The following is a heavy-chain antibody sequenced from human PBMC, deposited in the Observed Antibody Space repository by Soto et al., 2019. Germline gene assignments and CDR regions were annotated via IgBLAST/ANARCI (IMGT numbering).Heavy chain of an antibody. CDR3: EGTTGTKSDFDY. CDR2: ISGSGGTT. V-gene: IGHV3-23*01. Sequence: EVQLLESGGGLVQPGGSLRLSCSASGITFSSYVMSWVRQAPGKGLKWVSTISGSGGTTNYADSVTGRFTISRDNSKNTMYRPLNSLRAEDTAVYYCEGTTGTKSDFDYWGQETLVTVSS. J-gene: IGHJ4*02. CDR1: GITFSSYV. D-gene: IGHD1-1*01.